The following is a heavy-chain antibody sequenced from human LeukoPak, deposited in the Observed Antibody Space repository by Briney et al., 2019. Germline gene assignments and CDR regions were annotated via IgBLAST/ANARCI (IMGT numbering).Heavy chain of an antibody. J-gene: IGHJ4*02. D-gene: IGHD5-24*01. CDR3: AKDHRGGSNREGFFDY. CDR1: GFTFSNYA. V-gene: IGHV3-23*01. Sequence: GGSLRLSCAASGFTFSNYAMSWVRQPPGKGLEWVSGIGGSGGNTYYADSVKGRFTISRDNSKNTLSLQMNSPRAEDTAVYYCAKDHRGGSNREGFFDYWGQGTLVTGSS. CDR2: IGGSGGNT.